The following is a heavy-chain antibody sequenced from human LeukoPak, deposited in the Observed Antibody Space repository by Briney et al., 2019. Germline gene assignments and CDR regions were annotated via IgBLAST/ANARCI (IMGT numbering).Heavy chain of an antibody. CDR3: ARDRKSGESSEIDF. D-gene: IGHD3-10*01. CDR2: INRDGSTT. J-gene: IGHJ4*02. CDR1: RFPFSNYW. V-gene: IGHV3-74*01. Sequence: PGGSLRLSCAASRFPFSNYWVHWVPQAPGKGLVWVSRINRDGSTTNFADSVKGRFTVSRDNAKNTLNLQMNSLRAEDTAVYYCARDRKSGESSEIDFWGQGTLVTVSS.